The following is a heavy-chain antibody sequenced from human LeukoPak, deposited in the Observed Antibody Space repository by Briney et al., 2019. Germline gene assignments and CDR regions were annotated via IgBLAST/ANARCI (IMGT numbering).Heavy chain of an antibody. J-gene: IGHJ6*02. CDR2: IKRDGSEK. Sequence: PGGSLRLSCAASGFTLSNYWMTWVRQAPGKGLEWVANIKRDGSEKYYVDSVKGRFTISRDNAQNSLNLEMNSLRAEDTAVYYCERDEYVLGSYYHGMDVWSQGTTVTVSS. CDR3: ERDEYVLGSYYHGMDV. D-gene: IGHD3-16*01. V-gene: IGHV3-7*01. CDR1: GFTLSNYW.